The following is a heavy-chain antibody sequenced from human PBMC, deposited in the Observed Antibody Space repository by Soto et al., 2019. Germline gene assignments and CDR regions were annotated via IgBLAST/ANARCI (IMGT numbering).Heavy chain of an antibody. CDR1: GSTFSSYA. D-gene: IGHD3-22*01. CDR3: GSDSSGYHTSSCSLDF. Sequence: QVQPVQSGAEVKQPGSSVKVSCKASGSTFSSYAIRWVRQAPGQGIEWMVGIIPISGTANYAQKVQGTVTTTADEYTSTAYMELSSLSSEATAVYYCGSDSSGYHTSSCSLDFWGQGTMVTVSS. CDR2: IIPISGTA. V-gene: IGHV1-69*01. J-gene: IGHJ3*01.